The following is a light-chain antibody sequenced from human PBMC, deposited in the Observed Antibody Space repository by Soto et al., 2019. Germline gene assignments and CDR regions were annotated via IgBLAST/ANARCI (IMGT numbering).Light chain of an antibody. CDR3: LQDYDFPYT. J-gene: IGKJ2*01. V-gene: IGKV3-15*01. CDR1: QSVRDN. Sequence: EILLTQSPGALAVSPGEVATLSCRASQSVRDNLAWYQQKPGQAPRLLIYRASIRATGVPARFSGSGSGTEFTLTISGLQSEDVATYFCLQDYDFPYTFGQGTKVDIK. CDR2: RAS.